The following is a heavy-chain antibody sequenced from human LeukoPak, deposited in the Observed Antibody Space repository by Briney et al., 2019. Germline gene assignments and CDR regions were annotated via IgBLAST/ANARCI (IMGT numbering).Heavy chain of an antibody. D-gene: IGHD1-26*01. CDR1: GDIVSGNRAV. V-gene: IGHV6-1*01. CDR2: TYYRSKWYR. Sequence: SQTLSLTCAISGDIVSGNRAVWNWIRQSPSRGLEWLGRTYYRSKWYRGYAVSVKSRITINPDTSKNQFSLQLNSVTPEGTAVYYCARGGSYPLDYWGQGTLVTVSS. J-gene: IGHJ4*02. CDR3: ARGGSYPLDY.